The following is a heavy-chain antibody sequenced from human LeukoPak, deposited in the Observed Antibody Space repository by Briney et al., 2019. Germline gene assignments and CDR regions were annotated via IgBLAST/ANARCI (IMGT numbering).Heavy chain of an antibody. CDR1: GGSISSYY. V-gene: IGHV4-59*01. Sequence: SETLSLTCTVSGGSISSYYWSWIRQPPGKGLEWIGYIYYSGSTNYNPSLKSRVTISVDTSKNQFSLKLSSVTAADTAVYYCARDNRIAARSWYMDVWGKGTTVTVSS. J-gene: IGHJ6*03. CDR3: ARDNRIAARSWYMDV. D-gene: IGHD6-6*01. CDR2: IYYSGST.